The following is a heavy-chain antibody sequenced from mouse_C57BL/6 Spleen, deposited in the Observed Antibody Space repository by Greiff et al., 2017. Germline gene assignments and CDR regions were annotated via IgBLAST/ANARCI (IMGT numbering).Heavy chain of an antibody. CDR3: ERRYCGSSYAMDY. D-gene: IGHD1-1*01. CDR2: IDPSDSYT. Sequence: QVQLKQPGAELVRPGTSVTLSCKASGYTFTSYWMHWVKQRPGQGLEWIGVIDPSDSYTNYNQKFKGKATLTVDTSSSTAYMQLSSLTSENSAVYYGERRYCGSSYAMDYWGQGTSVTVSS. J-gene: IGHJ4*01. CDR1: GYTFTSYW. V-gene: IGHV1-59*01.